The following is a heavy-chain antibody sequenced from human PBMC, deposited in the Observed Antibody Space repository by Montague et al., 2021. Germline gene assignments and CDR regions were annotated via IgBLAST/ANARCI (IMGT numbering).Heavy chain of an antibody. V-gene: IGHV4-38-2*02. CDR3: AGERDRYYYMDI. CDR2: VSHGGRT. J-gene: IGHJ6*03. Sequence: SETLSLTCTVSRSLINSDYYWGWIRQPPGKGLVWMGSVSHGGRTYYNQSLKSRVTISVDTSNNHFSLKLSSVTAADTAMYYCAGERDRYYYMDIWGKGTTITVSS. CDR1: RSLINSDYY.